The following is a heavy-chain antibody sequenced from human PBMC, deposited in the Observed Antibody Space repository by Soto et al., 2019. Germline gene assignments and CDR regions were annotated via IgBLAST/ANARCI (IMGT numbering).Heavy chain of an antibody. V-gene: IGHV3-33*01. CDR1: GFKFSSYG. D-gene: IGHD1-7*01. CDR3: ARDGVPSFLIPSELDL. J-gene: IGHJ5*02. Sequence: QVQLVESGGGVVQPGRSLRLSCAAYGFKFSSYGMHWVRQAPGKGLEWVAIIWYDGSSEYYADSVKGRFTISRDNSKNTVYLQMNNLRVEDTGVYHCARDGVPSFLIPSELDLWGRGSLVSVSS. CDR2: IWYDGSSE.